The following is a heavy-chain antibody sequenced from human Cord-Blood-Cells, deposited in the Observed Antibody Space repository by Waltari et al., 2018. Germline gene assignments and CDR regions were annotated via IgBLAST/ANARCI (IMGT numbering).Heavy chain of an antibody. J-gene: IGHJ4*02. CDR2: ISYDGSNK. D-gene: IGHD3-16*02. CDR3: ARSLYYFDY. Sequence: QVQLVASGGGVVQPGRSLRLSCAASGFTFSSSAMHWVRQAPGKGLAWVAVISYDGSNKYYADSVKGRFTISRDNSKNTLYLQMNSLRAEDTAVYYCARSLYYFDYWGQGTLVTVSS. V-gene: IGHV3-30-3*01. CDR1: GFTFSSSA.